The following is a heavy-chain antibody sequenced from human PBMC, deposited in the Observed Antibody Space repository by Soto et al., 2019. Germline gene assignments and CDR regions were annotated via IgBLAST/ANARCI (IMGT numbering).Heavy chain of an antibody. CDR3: ARDRADGMDV. V-gene: IGHV3-23*01. J-gene: IGHJ6*02. CDR1: GFTFRNYG. D-gene: IGHD6-13*01. Sequence: GGSLRLSCATSGFTFRNYGMTWVRQAPGQGLEWVATITGSGAVTYYAGSVKGRFIISRDNSKDTLYLQMNSLRAEDTAVYYCARDRADGMDVWGQGTTVTVSS. CDR2: ITGSGAVT.